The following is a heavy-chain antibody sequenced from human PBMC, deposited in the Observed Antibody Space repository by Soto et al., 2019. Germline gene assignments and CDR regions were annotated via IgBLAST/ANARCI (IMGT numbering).Heavy chain of an antibody. J-gene: IGHJ6*02. CDR2: INSDGSSS. Sequence: PGGSLRLSCAASGFTFSSYWMHWVRQAPEKGLVWVSHINSDGSSSTYADSVKGRFTISRDSAKNTLYLQMNSLRVEDTALYYCARVNRRGYTGNDPPPLYYYVMDLWGQGTMVTVSS. CDR1: GFTFSSYW. D-gene: IGHD5-12*01. CDR3: ARVNRRGYTGNDPPPLYYYVMDL. V-gene: IGHV3-74*01.